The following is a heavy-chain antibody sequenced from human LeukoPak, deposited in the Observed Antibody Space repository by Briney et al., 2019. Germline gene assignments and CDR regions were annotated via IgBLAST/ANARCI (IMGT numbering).Heavy chain of an antibody. Sequence: PGRSLRPSCAASGFTLSSYAMDWVRPAPSEGKEWEAVISYDGSNNYYADSVKGRFTISRDNSKNTLYLQMSSLRAEDAAVYYCATDYDSSGYDYWGQGTLVTVSS. CDR2: ISYDGSNN. D-gene: IGHD3-22*01. V-gene: IGHV3-30*04. J-gene: IGHJ4*02. CDR3: ATDYDSSGYDY. CDR1: GFTLSSYA.